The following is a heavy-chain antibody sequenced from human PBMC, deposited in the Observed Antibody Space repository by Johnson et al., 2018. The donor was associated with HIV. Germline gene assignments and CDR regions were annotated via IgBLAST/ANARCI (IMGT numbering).Heavy chain of an antibody. J-gene: IGHJ3*01. D-gene: IGHD2-21*01. CDR2: ISYDGNNT. CDR3: AKAYCPGCDAFDV. V-gene: IGHV3-30*18. CDR1: AFTFSNYG. Sequence: QVQLVESGGGVVQPGRSLRLSCTASAFTFSNYGMHWVRQAPGKGLEWVALISYDGNNTYYADSVKGRFNISRDNSKNTQYLQMNSLRVEDTGLYYCAKAYCPGCDAFDVWGHGTMVTVSS.